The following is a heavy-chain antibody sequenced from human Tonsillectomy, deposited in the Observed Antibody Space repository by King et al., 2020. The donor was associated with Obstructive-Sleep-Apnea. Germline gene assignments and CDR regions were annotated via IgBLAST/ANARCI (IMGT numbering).Heavy chain of an antibody. CDR1: GFTFSTHW. J-gene: IGHJ6*02. V-gene: IGHV3-7*03. CDR3: AGGLLVAYVDYGMDV. CDR2: IKEDGGEK. Sequence: VQLVESGGGLVQPGGSLRLSCAASGFTFSTHWMSWVRQAPGKGLEWVANIKEDGGEKYYVDSVKGRFTISRDNAKNSLYLLMSNLRAGDTAMYYCAGGLLVAYVDYGMDVWGQGTTVTVSS. D-gene: IGHD2-15*01.